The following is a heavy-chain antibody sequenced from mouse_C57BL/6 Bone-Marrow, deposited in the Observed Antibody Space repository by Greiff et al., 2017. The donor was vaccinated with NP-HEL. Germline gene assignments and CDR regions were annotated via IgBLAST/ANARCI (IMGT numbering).Heavy chain of an antibody. CDR3: AGDSSGYGDFDY. V-gene: IGHV12-3*01. CDR2: IPHSGET. CDR1: GFPITSGYY. Sequence: QVQLQQSGPGLVKPSQSLFLTCSITGFPITSGYYWIWIRQSPGKPLEWLGYIPHSGETFYNPSLQSPSSITRETSKNQFFLQLNSGTTEDTAMYYWAGDSSGYGDFDYWGQGTTRTVSS. J-gene: IGHJ2*01. D-gene: IGHD3-2*02.